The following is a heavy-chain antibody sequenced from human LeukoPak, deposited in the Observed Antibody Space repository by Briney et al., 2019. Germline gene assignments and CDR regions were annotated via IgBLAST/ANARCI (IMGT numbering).Heavy chain of an antibody. Sequence: GGSLRLSCAASGFTFSSYWMHWVRQVPGKGLMWVSRIKTDGSSTSYADSVKGRFTISRDNAKNTLYLQMNSLKVEDTAVYYCARDFMYSISCAGCWGQGTLVTVSS. V-gene: IGHV3-74*01. J-gene: IGHJ4*02. D-gene: IGHD6-13*01. CDR2: IKTDGSST. CDR3: ARDFMYSISCAGC. CDR1: GFTFSSYW.